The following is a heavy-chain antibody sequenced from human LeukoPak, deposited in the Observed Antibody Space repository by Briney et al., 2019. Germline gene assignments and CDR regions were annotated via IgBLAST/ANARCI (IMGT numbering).Heavy chain of an antibody. CDR3: VKDLGRFPYDRVQPHDTFDI. D-gene: IGHD3-16*01. CDR2: IRYDGSDK. V-gene: IGHV3-30*02. Sequence: GGSLRLSCAASGFSFSNYGIHWVRQAPGKGLEWVAFIRYDGSDKYYADFVKGRFTISRDTSKNTLYLQMNSLRSEDTAVYHCVKDLGRFPYDRVQPHDTFDIWGQGTMVTVSS. J-gene: IGHJ3*02. CDR1: GFSFSNYG.